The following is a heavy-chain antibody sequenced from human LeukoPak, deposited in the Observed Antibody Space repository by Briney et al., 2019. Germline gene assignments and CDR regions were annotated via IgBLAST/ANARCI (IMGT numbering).Heavy chain of an antibody. V-gene: IGHV3-7*01. D-gene: IGHD3-10*01. J-gene: IGHJ4*02. Sequence: GGSLRLSCAASGFTFSSYWMSWVRQAPGKGLEWVAYIKQDGSEEYYVDSVKGRFTISRDNAKNSLYLQMNSLRAEDTAVYYCVIRGAVKPYWGQGTLVTVSS. CDR3: VIRGAVKPY. CDR2: IKQDGSEE. CDR1: GFTFSSYW.